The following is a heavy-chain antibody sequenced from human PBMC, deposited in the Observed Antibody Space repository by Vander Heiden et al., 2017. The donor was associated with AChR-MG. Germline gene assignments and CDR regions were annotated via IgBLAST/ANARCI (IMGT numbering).Heavy chain of an antibody. D-gene: IGHD6-13*01. CDR2: ISSSSSYI. CDR3: EVAAAGTFDY. Sequence: EVQLVESAGGLVKPGGSLRLFCSASGFTFSGDSMNWVRQAPGKGLEWVSSISSSSSYIYYADSVKGRFTISRDNAKNSLYLQMNSLGAEDTAVNYCEVAAAGTFDYWGQGTLVTVSS. J-gene: IGHJ4*02. CDR1: GFTFSGDS. V-gene: IGHV3-21*01.